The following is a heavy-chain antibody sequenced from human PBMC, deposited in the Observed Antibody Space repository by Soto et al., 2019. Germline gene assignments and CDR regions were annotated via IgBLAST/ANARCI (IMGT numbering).Heavy chain of an antibody. CDR1: GYSFISYD. Sequence: QVQLVQSGAEVKKPGASVKVSCKAFGYSFISYDITWVRQATGQGLEWMGWINPSSVHPGYAQKFQGRVTMTWNTSISTAYMELSGLRSEDTAVYYCARAAGGVLDPWGQGTLVTVSS. J-gene: IGHJ5*02. CDR3: ARAAGGVLDP. D-gene: IGHD3-16*01. CDR2: INPSSVHP. V-gene: IGHV1-8*01.